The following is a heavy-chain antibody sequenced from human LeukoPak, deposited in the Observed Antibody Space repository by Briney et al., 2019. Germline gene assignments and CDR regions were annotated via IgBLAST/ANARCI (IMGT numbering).Heavy chain of an antibody. V-gene: IGHV3-53*01. Sequence: GGSLRLSCAASGFTVSSNYMSWVRQAPGKGLEWVSLIYSGGSTHYADSVKGRFTISRDNAKNSLYLQMNSLRAEDTAVYYCARGPLRWGQGTLVTVSS. CDR1: GFTVSSNY. J-gene: IGHJ4*02. CDR3: ARGPLR. CDR2: IYSGGST.